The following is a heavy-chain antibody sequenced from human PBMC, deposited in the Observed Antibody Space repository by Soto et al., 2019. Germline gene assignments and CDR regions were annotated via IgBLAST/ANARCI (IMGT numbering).Heavy chain of an antibody. CDR3: AKGPHSASWYYYMDV. V-gene: IGHV3-13*01. D-gene: IGHD6-25*01. CDR1: GFTLSTYD. J-gene: IGHJ6*03. Sequence: EVQLVESGGGLVQPGGSLRLSCAASGFTLSTYDMHWVRQATGKGLEWVATIGSAGDTYYPGSVKGRFTVSRESAKNSLYLQMNSLTAGDTAVYYCAKGPHSASWYYYMDVWGKGTTVTVSS. CDR2: IGSAGDT.